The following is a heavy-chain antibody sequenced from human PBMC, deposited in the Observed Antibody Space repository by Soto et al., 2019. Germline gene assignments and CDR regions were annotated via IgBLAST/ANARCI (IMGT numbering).Heavy chain of an antibody. Sequence: GGSLRLSCAASGFPCSTYAMHWVRQAPGKGLEWVAVVWYDGTDKNYADSVKGRFTISRDNSKSTLYLQMDHLRVEDTGVYHCARTDCSSSDCPRDLVGAVTMDYWGQGTPVTVSS. V-gene: IGHV3-33*01. CDR2: VWYDGTDK. D-gene: IGHD2-2*01. CDR1: GFPCSTYA. CDR3: ARTDCSSSDCPRDLVGAVTMDY. J-gene: IGHJ4*02.